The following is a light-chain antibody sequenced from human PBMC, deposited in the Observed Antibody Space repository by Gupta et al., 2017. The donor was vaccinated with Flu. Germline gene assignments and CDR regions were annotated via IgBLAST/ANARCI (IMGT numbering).Light chain of an antibody. J-gene: IGLJ1*01. CDR3: SSYTSSSTFV. CDR2: EVS. Sequence: QSALTQPPSVSGSPAQSVTISCTGTSSDVGTYNRVSWYQQPPGTAPKLMIYEVSNRPSGVPDRFSGSKSGNTASLTISGLQGEDEADYYCSSYTSSSTFVFGTGTKVTVL. V-gene: IGLV2-18*02. CDR1: SSDVGTYNR.